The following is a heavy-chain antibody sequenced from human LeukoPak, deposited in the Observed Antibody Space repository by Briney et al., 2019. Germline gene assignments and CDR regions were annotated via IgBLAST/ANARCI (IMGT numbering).Heavy chain of an antibody. CDR3: ARRAIVVVINDAFDI. Sequence: SETLSLTCTVSGGSISSNSYYWGWIRQPPGKGLEWIGSIYYSGSTYYNPSLKNRLTISVDTSKNQFSLKLSSVTAADTAVYYCARRAIVVVINDAFDIWGQGTMVTVSS. D-gene: IGHD3-22*01. CDR2: IYYSGST. V-gene: IGHV4-39*01. CDR1: GGSISSNSYY. J-gene: IGHJ3*02.